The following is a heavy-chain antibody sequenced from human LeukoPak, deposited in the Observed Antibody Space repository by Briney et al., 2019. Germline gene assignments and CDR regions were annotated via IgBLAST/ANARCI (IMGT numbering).Heavy chain of an antibody. D-gene: IGHD3-22*01. CDR2: ISGSGGST. CDR3: AVPAADSSGYCSRHFNY. J-gene: IGHJ4*02. CDR1: GFTFSSYA. Sequence: PGGSLRPSCAASGFTFSSYAMSWVRQAPGKGLEWVSAISGSGGSTYYADSVKGRFTISRDNSKNTLYLQMNSLRAEDTAVYYCAVPAADSSGYCSRHFNYWGQGTLVTVSS. V-gene: IGHV3-23*01.